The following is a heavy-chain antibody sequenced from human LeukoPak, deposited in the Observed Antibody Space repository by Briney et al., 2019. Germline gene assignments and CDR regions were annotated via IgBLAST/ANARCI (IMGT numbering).Heavy chain of an antibody. D-gene: IGHD2-2*01. V-gene: IGHV4-59*01. CDR3: ARAPRLGYCSGTSCYGYYFDY. Sequence: SETLSLTCTVSGGSISSYYWSWIRQTPGKGLEWNGYIYYSGSTNYNPSLKSRVTISVDTSKKQFSLKLSSVTAADTAVYYCARAPRLGYCSGTSCYGYYFDYWGQGTLVTVSS. CDR1: GGSISSYY. J-gene: IGHJ4*02. CDR2: IYYSGST.